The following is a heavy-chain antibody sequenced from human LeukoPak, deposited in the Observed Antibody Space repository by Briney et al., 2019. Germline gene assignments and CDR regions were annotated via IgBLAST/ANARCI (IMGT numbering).Heavy chain of an antibody. D-gene: IGHD3-22*01. J-gene: IGHJ1*01. CDR1: GYTFTGYY. V-gene: IGHV1-2*04. CDR3: ARVSRGYDSSGYRYFQH. Sequence: ASVKVSCKASGYTFTGYYMHWVRQAPGQGLEWMGWINPNSGGTNYAQKFQGWVTMTRDTSISTAYMELSRLRSDDTAVYYCARVSRGYDSSGYRYFQHWGQGTLVTVSS. CDR2: INPNSGGT.